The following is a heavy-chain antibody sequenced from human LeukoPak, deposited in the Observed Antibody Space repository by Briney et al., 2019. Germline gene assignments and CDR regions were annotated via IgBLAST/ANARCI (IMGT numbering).Heavy chain of an antibody. CDR3: ARGGCSSTSCYAFDI. Sequence: SETLSLTCTISGASISSYYWSWIRQPPGKGLEWIGYFYYSGSTNYNPSLKSRVTISVDTSKNQFSLKLSSVAAADTAVYYCARGGCSSTSCYAFDIWGQGTMVTVS. V-gene: IGHV4-59*01. CDR2: FYYSGST. D-gene: IGHD2-2*01. J-gene: IGHJ3*02. CDR1: GASISSYY.